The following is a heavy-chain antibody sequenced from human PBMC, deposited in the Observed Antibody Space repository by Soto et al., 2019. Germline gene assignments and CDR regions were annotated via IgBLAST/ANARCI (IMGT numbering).Heavy chain of an antibody. Sequence: EVQLLESGGGLVQPGGSLRLSCAASGFTFSSYAMSWVRQAPGKGLEWVSAIRGSGGSTYYADSVKGRFTISRDNSKNTRYRQMNSLRAEDTAVYYCANEYSSGWKVFDYWCQGTLVTVSS. D-gene: IGHD6-19*01. CDR3: ANEYSSGWKVFDY. CDR2: IRGSGGST. CDR1: GFTFSSYA. J-gene: IGHJ4*02. V-gene: IGHV3-23*01.